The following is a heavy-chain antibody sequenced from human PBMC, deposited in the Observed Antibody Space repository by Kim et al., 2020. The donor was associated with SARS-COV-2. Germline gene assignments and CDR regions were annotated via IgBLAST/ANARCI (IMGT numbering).Heavy chain of an antibody. J-gene: IGHJ4*02. D-gene: IGHD3-22*01. Sequence: TPSLRSRVTISVDTSKNQFSLKLSSVTAADTAVYYCARLLGIVVVSGVDYWGQGTLVTVSS. CDR3: ARLLGIVVVSGVDY. V-gene: IGHV4-39*01.